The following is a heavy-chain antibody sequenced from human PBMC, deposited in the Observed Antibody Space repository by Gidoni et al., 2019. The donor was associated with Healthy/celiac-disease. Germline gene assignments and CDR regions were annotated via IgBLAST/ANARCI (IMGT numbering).Heavy chain of an antibody. Sequence: EVQLVQSGAEVKKPGESLKISCKGSGYSFTSYWSGWVRQMPGKGLEWRGIIYPGDSDNRYSPSFQGQVTISADKSISTAYRQWSSLKASDTAMYYCARGNSDFDWFVYFDYWGQGTLVTVSS. CDR3: ARGNSDFDWFVYFDY. CDR1: GYSFTSYW. J-gene: IGHJ4*02. D-gene: IGHD3-9*01. CDR2: IYPGDSDN. V-gene: IGHV5-51*01.